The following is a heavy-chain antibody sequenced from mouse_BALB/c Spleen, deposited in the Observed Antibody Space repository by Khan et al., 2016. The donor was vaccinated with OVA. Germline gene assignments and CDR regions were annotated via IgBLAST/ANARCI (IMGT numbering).Heavy chain of an antibody. CDR2: ISYSGSP. J-gene: IGHJ2*01. Sequence: EVQLQESGPGLVKPSQSLSLTCTVTGYSITSGYGWNWIRQFPGNKLEWMGYISYSGSPNYNPTLKSRISITRDTSKNQFFLQLNSVTTEDTATYYCARTARIKYWGQGTTLTVSS. V-gene: IGHV3-2*02. D-gene: IGHD1-2*01. CDR3: ARTARIKY. CDR1: GYSITSGYG.